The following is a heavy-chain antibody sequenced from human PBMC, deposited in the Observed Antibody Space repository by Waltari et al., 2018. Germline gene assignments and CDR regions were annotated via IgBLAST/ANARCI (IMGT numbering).Heavy chain of an antibody. D-gene: IGHD3-3*01. CDR2: INHSGST. CDR1: GGSFSGYY. CDR3: ARADFWSGYHFDY. Sequence: QVQLQQWGAGLLKPSETLSLTCAVYGGSFSGYYWSWIRQPPGKGLEWIGEINHSGSTNYNPSLKSRVTISVDTSKNQFSLKLSSVTAADTAVYYCARADFWSGYHFDYWGQGTLVIVSS. V-gene: IGHV4-34*01. J-gene: IGHJ4*02.